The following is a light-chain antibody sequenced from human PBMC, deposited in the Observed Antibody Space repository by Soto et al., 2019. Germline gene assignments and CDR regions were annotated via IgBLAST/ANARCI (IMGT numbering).Light chain of an antibody. CDR3: MQGISFT. CDR1: QSLVHIDGYTY. CDR2: GVS. V-gene: IGKV2-30*02. J-gene: IGKJ1*01. Sequence: IMMTQSPLSLPVTLGQPASISCRGSQSLVHIDGYTYLNWFQQRPGQSPRRLIYGVSNRDSGVPDRFSGSGSGTDFSLSISRVEADDVGVYYCMQGISFTFGQGTRVEIK.